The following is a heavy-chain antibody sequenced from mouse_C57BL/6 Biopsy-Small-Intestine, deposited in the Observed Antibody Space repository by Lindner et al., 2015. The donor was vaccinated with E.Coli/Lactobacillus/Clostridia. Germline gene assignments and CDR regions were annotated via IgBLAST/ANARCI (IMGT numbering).Heavy chain of an antibody. V-gene: IGHV1-69*01. CDR2: IDPSDSYT. CDR3: ARRNYYGSSYWYFDV. D-gene: IGHD1-1*01. Sequence: VQLQESGAELVMPGASVKLSCKASGYTFTSYWMHWVGQRPGQGLEWIGEIDPSDSYTDYNQKFKGKATLTVDKSSSTAYMQLSSLTSEDSAVCYCARRNYYGSSYWYFDVWGTGTTVTVSS. J-gene: IGHJ1*03. CDR1: GYTFTSYW.